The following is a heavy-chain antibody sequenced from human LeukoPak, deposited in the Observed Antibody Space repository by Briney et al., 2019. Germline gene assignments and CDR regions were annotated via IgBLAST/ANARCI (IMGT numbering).Heavy chain of an antibody. V-gene: IGHV1-46*01. Sequence: ASVKASCKASGYIFTTYFMHWLRQAPGQGPEWMGIINPRGGSTDYAQKFQGRVTMTSDTSTSTVYMELKSLRSEDTAVYFCARVGTTGATADNWGQGTLVTVSS. J-gene: IGHJ4*02. CDR3: ARVGTTGATADN. CDR2: INPRGGST. D-gene: IGHD1/OR15-1a*01. CDR1: GYIFTTYF.